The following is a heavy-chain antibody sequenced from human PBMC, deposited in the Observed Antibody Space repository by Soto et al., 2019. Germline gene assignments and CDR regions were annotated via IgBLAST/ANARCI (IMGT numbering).Heavy chain of an antibody. CDR1: GGSFSGYY. Sequence: PSETLSLTCAVSGGSFSGYYWSWIRQPPGKVLEWIGEINHSGSTNYNPSLKSRVTISVDTSKNQFSLRLSSVTAADTAVYYCARATYSVVMTYHFDYWGQGTLVTVS. V-gene: IGHV4-34*01. J-gene: IGHJ4*02. CDR3: ARATYSVVMTYHFDY. D-gene: IGHD3-22*01. CDR2: INHSGST.